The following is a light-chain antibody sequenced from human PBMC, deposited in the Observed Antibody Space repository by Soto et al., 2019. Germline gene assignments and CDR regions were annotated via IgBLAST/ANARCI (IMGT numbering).Light chain of an antibody. CDR1: QSVGSRF. J-gene: IGKJ1*01. CDR2: GAS. Sequence: EIVLTQSPGTLSLSPGERVTLSCRASQSVGSRFLAWYQQKPGQAPRLLVYGASIRATGIPDRFSGSGSGTDFTLNIRRLELEDFAVYYCHQYDSSRTFGQGTKVEMK. V-gene: IGKV3-20*01. CDR3: HQYDSSRT.